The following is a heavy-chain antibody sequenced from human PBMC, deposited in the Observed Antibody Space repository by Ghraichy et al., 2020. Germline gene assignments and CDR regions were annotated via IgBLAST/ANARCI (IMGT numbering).Heavy chain of an antibody. CDR2: IYYSGST. CDR1: GGSICSYY. Sequence: SETLSLTCTVSGGSICSYYWSWIRQPPGKGLEWIGYIYYSGSTNYNPSLKSRVTISVDTSKNQFSLKLSSVTAADTAVYYCARGWFGELPMDVWGQGTTVTVSS. J-gene: IGHJ6*02. CDR3: ARGWFGELPMDV. V-gene: IGHV4-59*01. D-gene: IGHD3-10*01.